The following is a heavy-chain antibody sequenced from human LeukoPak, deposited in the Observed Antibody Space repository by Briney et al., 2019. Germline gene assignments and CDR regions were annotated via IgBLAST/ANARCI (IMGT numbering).Heavy chain of an antibody. CDR3: ARGLRVVVPAAISPVGY. Sequence: ASVKVSCKASGYTFTSYDINWVRQATGQGLEWMGWMSPNSGNTGYAQKFQGRVTMTRNTPISTAYMELSSLRSEDTAVYYCARGLRVVVPAAISPVGYWGQGTLVTVSS. V-gene: IGHV1-8*01. CDR1: GYTFTSYD. CDR2: MSPNSGNT. D-gene: IGHD2-2*01. J-gene: IGHJ4*02.